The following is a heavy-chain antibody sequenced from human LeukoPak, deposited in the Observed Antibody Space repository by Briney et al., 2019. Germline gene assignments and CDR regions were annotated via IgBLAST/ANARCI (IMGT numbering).Heavy chain of an antibody. D-gene: IGHD3-10*01. J-gene: IGHJ5*02. CDR2: ISGSGDST. CDR3: TKEASGALDP. Sequence: GGSLRLSCAASGFTFDDYAMHWVRQAPGKGLEWVSAISGSGDSTYYADSVKGRFTISRDNSKNTLSLQMNSLKTEDTAVYYCTKEASGALDPWGQGTLVTVSS. V-gene: IGHV3-23*01. CDR1: GFTFDDYA.